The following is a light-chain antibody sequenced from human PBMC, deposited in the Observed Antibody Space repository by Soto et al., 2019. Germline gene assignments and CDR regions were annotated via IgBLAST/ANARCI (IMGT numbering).Light chain of an antibody. CDR2: EVS. CDR1: SSDVGGYNY. V-gene: IGLV2-8*01. CDR3: SSYAGSNNRGV. J-gene: IGLJ1*01. Sequence: QSVLTQPPSASGSPGQSVTISCTGTSSDVGGYNYVSWYQHHPGKAPKLVIYEVSKRPSGVPDRFSGSKSGNTASLTVSGRQAEDEADYYCSSYAGSNNRGVFGSGTQLTVL.